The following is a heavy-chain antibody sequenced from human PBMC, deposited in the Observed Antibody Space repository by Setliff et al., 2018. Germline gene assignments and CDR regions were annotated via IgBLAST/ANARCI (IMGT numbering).Heavy chain of an antibody. Sequence: PSETLSLTCTVSGDSISSRRNYWGWFRQPAGKELEWIGQIYTSWSTNYIPSLKSRVTISLDTSKNQFSLSLTSVTAEDTAVYYCAREPLAAPGHGFFDYWGQGALVTVSS. J-gene: IGHJ4*02. V-gene: IGHV4-61*09. CDR1: GDSISSRRNY. D-gene: IGHD6-6*01. CDR2: IYTSWST. CDR3: AREPLAAPGHGFFDY.